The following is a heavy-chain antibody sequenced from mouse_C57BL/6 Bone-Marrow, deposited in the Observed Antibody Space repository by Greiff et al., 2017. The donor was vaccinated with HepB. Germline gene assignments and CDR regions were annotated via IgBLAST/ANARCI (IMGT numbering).Heavy chain of an antibody. CDR3: ARFYYGNYGFAY. CDR2: IHPNSGST. Sequence: QVQLQQPGAELVKPGASVKLSCKASGYTFTSYWMHWVKQRPGQGLEWIGMIHPNSGSTNYNEKFKSKATLTVDKSSSTAYMQLSSLTSEDSAVYYCARFYYGNYGFAYWGQGTLVTVSA. V-gene: IGHV1-64*01. D-gene: IGHD2-1*01. CDR1: GYTFTSYW. J-gene: IGHJ3*01.